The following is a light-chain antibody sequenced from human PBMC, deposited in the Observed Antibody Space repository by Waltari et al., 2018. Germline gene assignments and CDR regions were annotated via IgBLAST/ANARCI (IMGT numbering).Light chain of an antibody. CDR1: SSDVGTHNL. CDR2: EDY. V-gene: IGLV2-23*01. Sequence: QSPLTQPASVSGSPGQSITISCTGTSSDVGTHNLVSWYQQHPCKAPKLMIYEDYKRPSGVSNRFSGSKSGNTASLTISGLQAEDEADYYCCSYVSGDTWVFGGGTELAVL. CDR3: CSYVSGDTWV. J-gene: IGLJ3*02.